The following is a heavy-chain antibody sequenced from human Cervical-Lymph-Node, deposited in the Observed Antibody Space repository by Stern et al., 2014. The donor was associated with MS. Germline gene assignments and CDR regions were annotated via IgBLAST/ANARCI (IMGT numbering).Heavy chain of an antibody. J-gene: IGHJ4*02. CDR3: ASDRPNYYDSSGYYYGFDY. Sequence: MQLVESGAEVKKPGASVKVSCKASGYTFTSYYMHWVRQAPGQGLEWMGIINPSGGSTSYAQKFQGRVTMTRDTSTSTVYMELSSLRSEDTAVYYCASDRPNYYDSSGYYYGFDYWGQGTLVTVSS. CDR1: GYTFTSYY. CDR2: INPSGGST. D-gene: IGHD3-22*01. V-gene: IGHV1-46*03.